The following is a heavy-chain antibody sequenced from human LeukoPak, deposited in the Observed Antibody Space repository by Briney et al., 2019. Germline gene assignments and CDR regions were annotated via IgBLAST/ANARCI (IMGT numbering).Heavy chain of an antibody. J-gene: IGHJ4*02. D-gene: IGHD1-1*01. CDR1: GFTFNRSW. Sequence: GGSLRLSCAASGFTFNRSWMNWVRQAPGKGLEWVANMDPSGSQKRYVDSVKGRFIISKDNPGASLYLDMYSLRAEDTAIYYCVIWTSGNYWGQGTLVTVSS. V-gene: IGHV3-7*01. CDR2: MDPSGSQK. CDR3: VIWTSGNY.